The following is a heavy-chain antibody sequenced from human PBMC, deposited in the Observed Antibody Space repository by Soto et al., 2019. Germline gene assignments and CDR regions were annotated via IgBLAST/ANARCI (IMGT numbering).Heavy chain of an antibody. CDR3: ARGYYASSGYYYDAFDI. Sequence: GGSLRLSCAASGFTFSSYWMHWVRQAPGKGLVWVSRINSDGTSTSYADSVKGRFTISRDNAKNTLYLQMNSLRAEDTAVYYCARGYYASSGYYYDAFDIWGRGTMVTVSS. CDR2: INSDGTST. CDR1: GFTFSSYW. D-gene: IGHD3-22*01. J-gene: IGHJ3*02. V-gene: IGHV3-74*01.